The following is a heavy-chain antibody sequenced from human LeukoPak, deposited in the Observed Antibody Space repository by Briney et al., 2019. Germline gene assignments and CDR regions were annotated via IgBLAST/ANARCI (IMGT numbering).Heavy chain of an antibody. D-gene: IGHD2/OR15-2a*01. Sequence: GGSLRLSCAASGFTFSSYWMTWVRQAPGKGLEWVASINLDGSEKNYVDSVEGRFAISRDNAKKLLFLQMNSLRDEDTAVYYCARTRLSCDCWGQGTLVTVSS. CDR3: ARTRLSCDC. CDR2: INLDGSEK. V-gene: IGHV3-7*03. J-gene: IGHJ4*02. CDR1: GFTFSSYW.